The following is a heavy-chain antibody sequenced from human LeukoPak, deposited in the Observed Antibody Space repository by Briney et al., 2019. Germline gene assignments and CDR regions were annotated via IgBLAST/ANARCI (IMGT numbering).Heavy chain of an antibody. J-gene: IGHJ4*02. CDR3: ARGGRGYSYDIDY. D-gene: IGHD5-18*01. CDR2: IYYSGST. CDR1: GGSISSGGYY. V-gene: IGHV4-31*03. Sequence: PSETLSLTCTVSGGSISSGGYYWSWIRQHPGKGLEWIGYIYYSGSTYYNPSLKSRVTISVDKSKNQFSLKLSSVTAADTAVYYCARGGRGYSYDIDYWGQGTLVTVSS.